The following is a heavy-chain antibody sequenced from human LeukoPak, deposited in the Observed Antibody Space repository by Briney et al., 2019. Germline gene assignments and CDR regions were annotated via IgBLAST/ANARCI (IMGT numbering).Heavy chain of an antibody. CDR1: GGSINSGDYY. CDR2: IYYSGST. J-gene: IGHJ4*02. Sequence: KTSETLSLTCTVSGGSINSGDYYWVWIRQPPGKGLEWIGSIYYSGSTSYNPSLKSRVTMTVDTSKSQFSLKLSSVTAADTAVYYCARRGWLALDYWGQGTLVTVSS. CDR3: ARRGWLALDY. V-gene: IGHV4-39*07. D-gene: IGHD6-19*01.